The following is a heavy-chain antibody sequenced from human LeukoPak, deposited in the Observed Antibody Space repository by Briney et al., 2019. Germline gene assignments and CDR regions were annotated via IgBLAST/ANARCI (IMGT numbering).Heavy chain of an antibody. J-gene: IGHJ4*02. V-gene: IGHV3-7*01. CDR2: IKDDGSEI. CDR3: AREWN. CDR1: GFTFRTDW. Sequence: GGSLRLSCVASGFTFRTDWMSWVRQAPGKGPEWVASIKDDGSEIYYVDSVRGRFTISRDNAKNSLYLQMNSLRAEDTDVYYCAREWNWGQGSLVTVSS.